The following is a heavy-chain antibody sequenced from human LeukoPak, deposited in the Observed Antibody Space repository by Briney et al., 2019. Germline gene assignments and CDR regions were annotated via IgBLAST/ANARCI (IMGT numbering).Heavy chain of an antibody. CDR3: ARVVNQGYYYYMDV. CDR2: IIPIFGTA. D-gene: IGHD3-22*01. Sequence: GASVKDSCKASGGTFSSYAISWVRQAPGQGLEWMGGIIPIFGTANYAQKFQGRVTITTDESTSTAYMELSSLRSEDTAVYYCARVVNQGYYYYMDVWGKGTTVTVSS. V-gene: IGHV1-69*05. CDR1: GGTFSSYA. J-gene: IGHJ6*03.